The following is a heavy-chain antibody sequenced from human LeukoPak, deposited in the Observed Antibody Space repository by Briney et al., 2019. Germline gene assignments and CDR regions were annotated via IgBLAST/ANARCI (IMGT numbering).Heavy chain of an antibody. Sequence: TSETLSLTCTVSGGSISSYYWSWIRQPPGKGLQWIGFIYYSGNTNYNPSLKSRVTISVDTSKNQFSLKLSSVTAADTAVYYCARHDPGIGWSDPWGQGTLVTVSS. V-gene: IGHV4-59*08. CDR3: ARHDPGIGWSDP. CDR2: IYYSGNT. D-gene: IGHD1-14*01. J-gene: IGHJ5*02. CDR1: GGSISSYY.